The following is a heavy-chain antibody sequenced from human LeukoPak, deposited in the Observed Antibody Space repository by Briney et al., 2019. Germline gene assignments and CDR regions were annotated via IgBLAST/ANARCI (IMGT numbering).Heavy chain of an antibody. V-gene: IGHV5-51*01. D-gene: IGHD3-22*01. CDR2: IYPGDSDT. J-gene: IGHJ3*02. Sequence: GESLKISCKGSGYSFTSYWIGWVRPMPGKGLEWMGIIYPGDSDTRYSPSFQGQVTISADKSISTAYLQWSSLKASDTAMYYCARRTYYYDSSGLGAFDIWGQGTMVTVSS. CDR3: ARRTYYYDSSGLGAFDI. CDR1: GYSFTSYW.